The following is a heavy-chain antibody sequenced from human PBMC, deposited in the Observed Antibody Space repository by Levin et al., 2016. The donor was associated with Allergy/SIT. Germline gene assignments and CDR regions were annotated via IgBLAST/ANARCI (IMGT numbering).Heavy chain of an antibody. CDR1: GFTFSSYG. Sequence: GGSLRLSCAASGFTFSSYGMHWVRQAPGKGLEWVAVIWYDGSNKYYADSVKGRFTISRDNSKNTLYLQMNSLRAEDTAVYYCARAGSGSYLDYWGQGTLVTVSS. CDR2: IWYDGSNK. D-gene: IGHD1-26*01. CDR3: ARAGSGSYLDY. J-gene: IGHJ4*02. V-gene: IGHV3-33*01.